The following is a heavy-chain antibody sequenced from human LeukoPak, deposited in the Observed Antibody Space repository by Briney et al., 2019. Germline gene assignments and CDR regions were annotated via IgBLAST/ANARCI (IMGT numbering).Heavy chain of an antibody. V-gene: IGHV4-38-2*02. J-gene: IGHJ4*02. D-gene: IGHD3-10*01. Sequence: SETLSLTCTVSGYSISSGYYWGWIRQPPGKGLEWIGSIYHSGSTYYNPSLKSRVTISVDTSKNQFSLKLSSVTAADTAVYYCAGNYYGSGSTKIVIDYWGQGTLVTVSS. CDR2: IYHSGST. CDR3: AGNYYGSGSTKIVIDY. CDR1: GYSISSGYY.